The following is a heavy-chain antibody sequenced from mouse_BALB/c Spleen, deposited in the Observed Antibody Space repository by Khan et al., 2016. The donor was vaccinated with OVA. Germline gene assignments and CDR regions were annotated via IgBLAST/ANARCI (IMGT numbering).Heavy chain of an antibody. D-gene: IGHD2-4*01. CDR3: SSRFYDYCRGAFFAF. Sequence: QVQLKESGPGLVAPSQSLSITCTVSGFSLDKHSIHGSRQSQGKGLEWLGVIWSGGSTDENAALIARLTITKDNSRSPISSHVNSLQPNDTALSSCSSRFYDYCRGAFFAFWCQGSLVSVSA. CDR1: GFSLDKHS. CDR2: IWSGGST. V-gene: IGHV2-2*02. J-gene: IGHJ3*01.